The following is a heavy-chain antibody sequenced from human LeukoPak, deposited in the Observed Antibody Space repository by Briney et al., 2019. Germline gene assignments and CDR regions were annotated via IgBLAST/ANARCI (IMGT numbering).Heavy chain of an antibody. J-gene: IGHJ3*02. V-gene: IGHV3-53*01. D-gene: IGHD6-13*01. CDR3: ARVEGSSPRGHDAFDI. CDR2: IYSGGST. CDR1: GFTVSSNY. Sequence: GGSLRLSCAASGFTVSSNYMSWVRQAPGKGLEWVSVIYSGGSTYYADSVKGRFTISRDNSKNTLYLQMNSLRAEDTAVYYCARVEGSSPRGHDAFDIWGQGTMVTVSS.